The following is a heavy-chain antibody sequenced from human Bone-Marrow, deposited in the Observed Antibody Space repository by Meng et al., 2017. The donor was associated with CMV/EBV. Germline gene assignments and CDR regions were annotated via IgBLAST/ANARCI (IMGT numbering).Heavy chain of an antibody. CDR1: GYTFTGYY. V-gene: IGHV1-2*02. CDR2: INPNSGGT. J-gene: IGHJ6*02. CDR3: ARDRRYCSSTSCYLGYYYGMDV. D-gene: IGHD2-2*01. Sequence: ASVKVSCKASGYTFTGYYMHWVRQAPGQGLEWMGWINPNSGGTNYAQKFQGRVTMTRDTPISTAYMELSRLRSDDTAVYYCARDRRYCSSTSCYLGYYYGMDVWGQGTTVTFSS.